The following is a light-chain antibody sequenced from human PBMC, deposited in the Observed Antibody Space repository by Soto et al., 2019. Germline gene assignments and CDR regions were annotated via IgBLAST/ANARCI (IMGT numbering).Light chain of an antibody. J-gene: IGLJ1*01. V-gene: IGLV2-14*01. CDR1: SSDIGGYNY. CDR2: EVT. Sequence: QSVLTQPASVSGSPGQSITISCTGGSSDIGGYNYVSWFQQHPGKAPKLMIYEVTNRPSGVSSHFSGSKSGNTASLTISGLQAEDEADYYCTSKTSTSPYVFGTGTKVTVL. CDR3: TSKTSTSPYV.